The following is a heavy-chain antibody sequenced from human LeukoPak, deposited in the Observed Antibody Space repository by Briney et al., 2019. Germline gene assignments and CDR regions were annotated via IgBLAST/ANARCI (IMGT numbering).Heavy chain of an antibody. CDR3: ARDHATYDFWSGYISYFDY. J-gene: IGHJ4*02. CDR1: GFTFSSYS. Sequence: PGGSLRLSCAASGFTFSSYSISWVRQAPGKRLEWVSYISSSGSAIYYADSVKGRFTISRDNAKNSLYLQMNSLRVEDTAVYYCARDHATYDFWSGYISYFDYWGQGTLVTVSS. D-gene: IGHD3-3*01. CDR2: ISSSGSAI. V-gene: IGHV3-48*01.